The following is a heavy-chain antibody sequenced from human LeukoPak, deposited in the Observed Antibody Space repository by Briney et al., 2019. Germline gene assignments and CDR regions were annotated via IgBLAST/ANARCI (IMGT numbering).Heavy chain of an antibody. CDR2: INHSGST. D-gene: IGHD3-16*01. V-gene: IGHV4-34*01. CDR3: ARLWGSTGPYYYYYYGMDV. Sequence: PSETLSLTCAVYGGSFSGYYWSWIRQPPGKGLEWIGEINHSGSTNYNPSLKSRVTISVDTSKNQFSLKLSSVTAADTAVYYCARLWGSTGPYYYYYYGMDVWGQGTTVTVSS. CDR1: GGSFSGYY. J-gene: IGHJ6*02.